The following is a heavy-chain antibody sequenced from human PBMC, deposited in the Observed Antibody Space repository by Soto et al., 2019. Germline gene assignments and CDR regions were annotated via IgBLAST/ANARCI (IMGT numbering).Heavy chain of an antibody. J-gene: IGHJ4*02. CDR3: ARGPGYYFDY. CDR2: ISSNGGST. CDR1: GFTFSSYA. Sequence: QSGGSLRLSCAASGFTFSSYAMHWVRQAPGKGLEYVSAISSNGGSTYYANSVKGRFTISRDNSKNTLYLQMGSLRAEDMAVYYCARGPGYYFDYWGQGNLVTVSS. V-gene: IGHV3-64*01.